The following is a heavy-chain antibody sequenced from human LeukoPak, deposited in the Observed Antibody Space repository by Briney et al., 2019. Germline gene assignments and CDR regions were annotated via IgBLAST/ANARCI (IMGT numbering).Heavy chain of an antibody. J-gene: IGHJ3*02. Sequence: PGGSLRLSCAASGFTFSSYAMQWVRQAPGKGLEWVAVISYDGSNKYYADSVKGRFTISRDNSKNTLYLQMNSLRAEDTAVYYCARSIVGATRGAFDIWGQGTMVTVSS. CDR3: ARSIVGATRGAFDI. CDR2: ISYDGSNK. V-gene: IGHV3-30-3*01. D-gene: IGHD1-26*01. CDR1: GFTFSSYA.